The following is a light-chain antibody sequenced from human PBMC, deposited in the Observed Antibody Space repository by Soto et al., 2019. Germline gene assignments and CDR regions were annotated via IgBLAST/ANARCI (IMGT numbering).Light chain of an antibody. CDR1: QGISNW. J-gene: IGKJ1*01. CDR2: ATS. CDR3: HQATTFPSWT. Sequence: DIPMTQSPSSVSASVGDRVTITCRASQGISNWLAWYQQKSGKAPRLLIYATSSLQSGVPSRFSGSASGTDFSLTIDSLQPEDFAPYSCHQATTFPSWTFGQGNKVEIK. V-gene: IGKV1D-12*01.